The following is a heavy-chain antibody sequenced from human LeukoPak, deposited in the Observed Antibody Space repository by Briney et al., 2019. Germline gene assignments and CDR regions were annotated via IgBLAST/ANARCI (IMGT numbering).Heavy chain of an antibody. D-gene: IGHD4-11*01. CDR1: GFTFSSYA. CDR3: AKLPLQDYRGDWFDP. J-gene: IGHJ5*02. V-gene: IGHV3-23*01. CDR2: TSGSGGST. Sequence: PGGSLRLSCAASGFTFSSYAMSWVRQAPGEGLEWVSATSGSGGSTYYADSVKGRFTISRDNSKNTLYLQMNSLRAEDTAVYYCAKLPLQDYRGDWFDPWGQGTLVTVSS.